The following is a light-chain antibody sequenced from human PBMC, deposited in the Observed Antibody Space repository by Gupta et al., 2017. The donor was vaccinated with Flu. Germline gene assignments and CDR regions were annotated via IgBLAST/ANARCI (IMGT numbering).Light chain of an antibody. V-gene: IGLV2-8*01. CDR1: SSDVGGYNY. CDR3: SSYAGNTYV. CDR2: EVS. J-gene: IGLJ1*01. Sequence: QSALTQPPSASGSPGQSVTISCTGTSSDVGGYNYVSWYQQHPGKVPKVMIYEVSKRPSGVPDRFSGSNSGNTAPLTVSGLQAEDEADYYCSSYAGNTYVFGTGTKVTVL.